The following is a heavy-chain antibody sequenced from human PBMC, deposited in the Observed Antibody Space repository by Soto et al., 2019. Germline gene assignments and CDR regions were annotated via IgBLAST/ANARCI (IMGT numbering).Heavy chain of an antibody. V-gene: IGHV4-59*11. CDR2: IYYSGST. Sequence: SETLSLTCTVSGGSISGHYLSWIRQPPGKGLEWIGYIYYSGSTNYNPSLKSRVTISVDTSKKQFSLRLSSVTAADTAVYYCARDRERFDPWGQGTLVTVSS. J-gene: IGHJ5*02. CDR1: GGSISGHY. CDR3: ARDRERFDP.